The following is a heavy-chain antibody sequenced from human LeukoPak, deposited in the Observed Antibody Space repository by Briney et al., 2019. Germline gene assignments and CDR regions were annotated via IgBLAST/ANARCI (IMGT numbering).Heavy chain of an antibody. CDR1: GGTFSSYA. J-gene: IGHJ4*02. CDR2: IIPIFGTA. V-gene: IGHV1-69*05. CDR3: ARDMRNWSGDYFDY. D-gene: IGHD1-20*01. Sequence: SVKVSCKASGGTFSSYAISWVRQAPGQGLEWMGRIIPIFGTANYAQKFQGRVTITTDESTSTAYMELSSLRSEDTAVYYCARDMRNWSGDYFDYWGQGTLVTVSS.